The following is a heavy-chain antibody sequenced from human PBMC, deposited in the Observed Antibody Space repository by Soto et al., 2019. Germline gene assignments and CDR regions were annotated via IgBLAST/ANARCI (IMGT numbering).Heavy chain of an antibody. CDR3: ARILYSNTFYYYYMDV. Sequence: GGSLRLSCAVSGFTVSSKYMSWVRQAPGKGLEWVSVIDSGGSTYYADSVKGRFTISRHNSKNTLYLQMSSLRREDTAVYYCARILYSNTFYYYYMDVWGKGTTVTVSS. D-gene: IGHD6-13*01. J-gene: IGHJ6*03. CDR1: GFTVSSKY. CDR2: IDSGGST. V-gene: IGHV3-53*04.